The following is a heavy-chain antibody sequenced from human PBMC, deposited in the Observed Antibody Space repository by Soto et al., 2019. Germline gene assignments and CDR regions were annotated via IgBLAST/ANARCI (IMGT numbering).Heavy chain of an antibody. CDR3: AKEALTVAGNNFDS. J-gene: IGHJ4*02. D-gene: IGHD6-19*01. CDR1: GFTFTTYA. CDR2: ISGSGAGT. V-gene: IGHV3-23*01. Sequence: EIELLESGGGLVQPVGSLRLSCAASGFTFTTYAMGWVRQAPGKGLEWVSSISGSGAGTFYADSVKGRFTISRDNAKKMVYLQMNGLRADDTAVYYCAKEALTVAGNNFDSWGQGTLVTVSS.